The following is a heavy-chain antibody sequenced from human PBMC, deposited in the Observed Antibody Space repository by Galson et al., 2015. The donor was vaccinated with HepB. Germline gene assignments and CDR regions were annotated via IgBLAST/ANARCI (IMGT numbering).Heavy chain of an antibody. CDR1: GGTFSSYA. Sequence: SVKVSCKASGGTFSSYAISWVRQAPGQGLEWMGGIIPIFGTANYAQKFQGRVTITADESTSTAYMELSSLRSEDTAVYYCARYITIFGVVTNDQGRYYYYGMDVWGQGTTVTVSS. J-gene: IGHJ6*02. D-gene: IGHD3-3*01. V-gene: IGHV1-69*13. CDR2: IIPIFGTA. CDR3: ARYITIFGVVTNDQGRYYYYGMDV.